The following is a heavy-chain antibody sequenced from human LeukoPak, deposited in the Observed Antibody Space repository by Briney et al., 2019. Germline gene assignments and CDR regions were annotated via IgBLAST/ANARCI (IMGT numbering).Heavy chain of an antibody. CDR1: GGSINSYH. D-gene: IGHD6-13*01. CDR3: ARHIHSSWDRAFDI. V-gene: IGHV4-59*08. CDR2: IYYSGST. J-gene: IGHJ3*02. Sequence: PSETLSLTCTVSGGSINSYHWSWIRQPPGKGLDWIGYIYYSGSTNYNPSLKSRLTISVDTSKNQFSLKLSSVTAADTAVYYCARHIHSSWDRAFDIWGQGTMVTGSS.